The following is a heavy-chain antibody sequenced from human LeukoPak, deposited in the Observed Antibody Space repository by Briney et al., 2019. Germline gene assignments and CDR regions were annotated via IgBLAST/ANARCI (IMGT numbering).Heavy chain of an antibody. CDR2: IYPGDSRI. J-gene: IGHJ5*02. Sequence: GESLKISCQGFGYSFTSYWIGWVRQMPGKGMEWMGVIYPGDSRIRYNPSFQGQVTISVDKAISTAYLQWVSLKASDTAMYYCACRDLTSTWTFPWGQGTLVTVSS. V-gene: IGHV5-51*01. D-gene: IGHD6-13*01. CDR1: GYSFTSYW. CDR3: ACRDLTSTWTFP.